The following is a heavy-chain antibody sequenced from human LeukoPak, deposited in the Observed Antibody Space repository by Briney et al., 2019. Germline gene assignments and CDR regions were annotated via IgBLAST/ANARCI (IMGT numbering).Heavy chain of an antibody. CDR1: GFTFSSYS. D-gene: IGHD2-15*01. J-gene: IGHJ5*02. CDR2: ISSSSSYI. V-gene: IGHV3-21*01. CDR3: ARGNEDPVPQWFDP. Sequence: PGGSLRLSCAASGFTFSSYSMNWVRQAPGKGLEWVSPISSSSSYIYYADSVKGRFTISRDNAKNSLYLQMNSLRAEDTAVYYCARGNEDPVPQWFDPWGQGTLVTVSS.